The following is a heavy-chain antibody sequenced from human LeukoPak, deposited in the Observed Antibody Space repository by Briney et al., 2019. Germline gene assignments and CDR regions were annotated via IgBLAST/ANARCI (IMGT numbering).Heavy chain of an antibody. CDR2: IWYDGSNK. V-gene: IGHV3-33*01. D-gene: IGHD2-2*02. CDR3: ARDSYCSSTDCYNFDY. CDR1: GFTFGGYG. J-gene: IGHJ4*02. Sequence: GGSLRLSCAASGFTFGGYGMHWVRQAPGKGLEWVAVIWYDGSNKYYADSVKGRFTISRDNSMNTLYLQMNSLRAEDTAVYYCARDSYCSSTDCYNFDYWGQGTLVTVSS.